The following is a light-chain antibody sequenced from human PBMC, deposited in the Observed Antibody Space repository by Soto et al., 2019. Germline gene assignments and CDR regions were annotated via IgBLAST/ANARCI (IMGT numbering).Light chain of an antibody. V-gene: IGKV3-20*01. CDR1: QSVTSRY. J-gene: IGKJ2*01. CDR2: GAS. CDR3: QQDDCSPFT. Sequence: EIVLTQSPGTLSVSPGGRATLSCRASQSVTSRYLGWYQQKPGQTPRLLIHGASSRAAGIPDRFSGSGSGTNFTLNISRLGPEDFAVYYCQQDDCSPFTFGQGTKLEIK.